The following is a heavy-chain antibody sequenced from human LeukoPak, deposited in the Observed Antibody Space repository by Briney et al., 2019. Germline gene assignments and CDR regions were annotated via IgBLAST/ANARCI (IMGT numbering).Heavy chain of an antibody. Sequence: GASVKVSCKXSGYTFTGYYMHWVRQAPGQGLEWMGRINPNSGGTNYAQKFQGRVTMTRDTSISTAYMELSRLRSDDTAVYYCARPSTVTTVGYYYYYMDVWGKGTTVTVSS. CDR2: INPNSGGT. D-gene: IGHD4-17*01. CDR1: GYTFTGYY. J-gene: IGHJ6*03. CDR3: ARPSTVTTVGYYYYYMDV. V-gene: IGHV1-2*06.